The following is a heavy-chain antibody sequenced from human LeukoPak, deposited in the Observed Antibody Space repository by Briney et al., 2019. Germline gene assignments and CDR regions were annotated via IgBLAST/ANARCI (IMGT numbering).Heavy chain of an antibody. CDR1: GFTFSSYE. V-gene: IGHV3-48*03. CDR3: VRVSRTTGTAIPLFDY. Sequence: PGGSLRLSCAASGFTFSSYEMNWVRQAPGKGLEWVSYISASGSGSTTYYADSVKGRFTISRDNAKNSLDLQMDSLRVEDTAVYYCVRVSRTTGTAIPLFDYWGQGTLVTVSS. D-gene: IGHD1-1*01. J-gene: IGHJ4*02. CDR2: ISASGSGSTT.